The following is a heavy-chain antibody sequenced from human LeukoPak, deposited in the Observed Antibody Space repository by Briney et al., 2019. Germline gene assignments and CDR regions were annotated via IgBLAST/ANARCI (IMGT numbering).Heavy chain of an antibody. CDR3: AREWCGGDCYSSPADY. CDR2: IYSGGST. V-gene: IGHV3-53*05. D-gene: IGHD2-21*02. CDR1: GFTVSSNY. J-gene: IGHJ4*02. Sequence: GGSLRLSCAASGFTVSSNYMSWVRQAPGKRLEWVSVIYSGGSTYYADSVKGRFTISRDNSKNTLYLQMNSLRAEDTAVYYCAREWCGGDCYSSPADYWGQGTLVTVSS.